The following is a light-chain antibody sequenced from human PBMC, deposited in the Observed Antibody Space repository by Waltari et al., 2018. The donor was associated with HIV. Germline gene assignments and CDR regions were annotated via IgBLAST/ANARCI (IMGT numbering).Light chain of an antibody. CDR2: NNN. J-gene: IGLJ2*01. Sequence: PGQRVTISCSGRRSNIGSNSVTWYQQLPGAAPRLLVYNNNQRPSGVPDRFSGSKSGTSASLAISGLQFEDEGDYYCAAWDDNVNGLFGGGTKLTVL. CDR1: RSNIGSNS. CDR3: AAWDDNVNGL. V-gene: IGLV1-44*01.